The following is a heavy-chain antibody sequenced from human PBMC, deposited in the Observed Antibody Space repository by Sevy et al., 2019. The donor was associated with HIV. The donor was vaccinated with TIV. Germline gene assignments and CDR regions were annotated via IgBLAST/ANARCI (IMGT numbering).Heavy chain of an antibody. CDR2: ISGSGGNP. J-gene: IGHJ4*02. CDR1: GFTFSNYA. V-gene: IGHV3-23*01. D-gene: IGHD3-3*01. CDR3: AKSDYHFWSGQAGGYYFDY. Sequence: GGSLRLSCAASGFTFSNYAMSWVRQAPGKGLEWVSSISGSGGNPYYADSVKGRFTISRDNSRNTLYLQMNSLRADDTAVYYCAKSDYHFWSGQAGGYYFDYWGQGTLVTVSS.